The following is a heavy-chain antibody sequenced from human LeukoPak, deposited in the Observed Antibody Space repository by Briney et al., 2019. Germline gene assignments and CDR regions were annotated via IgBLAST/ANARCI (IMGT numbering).Heavy chain of an antibody. V-gene: IGHV3-23*01. CDR3: AKDEYDYVWGSYRRNWFDP. CDR2: ISGSGDNT. D-gene: IGHD3-16*02. J-gene: IGHJ5*02. Sequence: GGSLRLSCAASGFTFSSYAMSWVRQAPGKGLEWVSGISGSGDNTYYADSVKGRFTISRDNSKNTLYVQMNSLRAEDTAVYYCAKDEYDYVWGSYRRNWFDPWGQGTLVTVSS. CDR1: GFTFSSYA.